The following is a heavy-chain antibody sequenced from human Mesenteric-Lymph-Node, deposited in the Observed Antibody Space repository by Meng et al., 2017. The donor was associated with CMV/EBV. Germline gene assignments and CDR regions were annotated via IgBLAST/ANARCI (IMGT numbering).Heavy chain of an antibody. Sequence: GGSLRLSCAASAFTFSSYPMHWVRQAPGKGLEWVTLISHDGSNKDYADSVKGRFTTSRDNSKNTLYLHMNSLRAEDTAVYYCVRDKFTIFGVVSYAFDVWGQGVVVTVSS. D-gene: IGHD3-3*01. CDR1: AFTFSSYP. V-gene: IGHV3-30-3*01. J-gene: IGHJ3*01. CDR2: ISHDGSNK. CDR3: VRDKFTIFGVVSYAFDV.